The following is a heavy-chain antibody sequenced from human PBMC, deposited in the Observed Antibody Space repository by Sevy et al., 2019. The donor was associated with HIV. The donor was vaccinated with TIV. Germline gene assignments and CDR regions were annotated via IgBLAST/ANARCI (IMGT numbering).Heavy chain of an antibody. D-gene: IGHD3-22*01. Sequence: GGSLRLSCAASGFTFSSYGMHWVRQAPGKGLEWVAVIWYDGSNKYYADSVKGRFTISRDTSKNTLYLQMNSLRAEDTAVYYCARADYYYDSSGPSFYYFDYWGQGTLVTVSS. CDR2: IWYDGSNK. CDR1: GFTFSSYG. V-gene: IGHV3-33*01. CDR3: ARADYYYDSSGPSFYYFDY. J-gene: IGHJ4*02.